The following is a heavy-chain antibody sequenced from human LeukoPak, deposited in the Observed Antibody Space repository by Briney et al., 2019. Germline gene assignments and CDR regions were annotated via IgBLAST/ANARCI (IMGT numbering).Heavy chain of an antibody. CDR2: IKQDGGET. J-gene: IGHJ6*03. CDR3: AREEDDYYYYMDV. V-gene: IGHV3-7*01. CDR1: GFTFSSYW. Sequence: GGSLRLSCAASGFTFSSYWMSWVRQAPGKGLEWVANIKQDGGETFYVDSVKGRFTISRDNAKNSLYLQMNSLRAEDTAVYYCAREEDDYYYYMDVWGKGTTVTVSS.